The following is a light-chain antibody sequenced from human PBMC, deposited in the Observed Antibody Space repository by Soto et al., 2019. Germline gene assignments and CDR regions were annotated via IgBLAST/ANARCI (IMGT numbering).Light chain of an antibody. Sequence: EIVLTQSPGTLSLSPGGRATLSCRASQSVSGAFLAWYQQSPGQAPRLLIYGASNRATGIPDRYSGSGSGTEFTLSISRLEPEDFAVYFCPQYGDSPGTFGQGTKVEVK. CDR1: QSVSGAF. CDR2: GAS. V-gene: IGKV3-20*01. J-gene: IGKJ1*01. CDR3: PQYGDSPGT.